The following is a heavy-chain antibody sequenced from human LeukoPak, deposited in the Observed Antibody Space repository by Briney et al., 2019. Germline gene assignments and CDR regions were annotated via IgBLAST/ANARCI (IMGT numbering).Heavy chain of an antibody. V-gene: IGHV3-21*01. J-gene: IGHJ3*02. CDR1: GFTFTTYW. CDR2: ISSISSYI. D-gene: IGHD1-26*01. CDR3: ARDPSGSYYPRVSGALDI. Sequence: GGSLRLSCAAPGFTFTTYWMHWVRQAPGKGLEWVSSISSISSYIYYADSVKGRFTISRDNAKNSLYLQMDSLRAEDTAVYYCARDPSGSYYPRVSGALDIWGQGTMVTVSS.